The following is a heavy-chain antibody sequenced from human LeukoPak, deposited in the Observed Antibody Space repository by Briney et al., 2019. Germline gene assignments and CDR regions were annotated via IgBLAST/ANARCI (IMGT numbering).Heavy chain of an antibody. Sequence: SETLSHTCTVSGGSISSYHWSWIRHPPGKGLEYIGCFYHSGSTNYNPSLKSRVTTSVDTSKNEFSLRLNSVTAADTAVYYCASTQQWLAFDYWGQGILVTVSS. CDR2: FYHSGST. CDR3: ASTQQWLAFDY. V-gene: IGHV4-59*01. D-gene: IGHD6-19*01. J-gene: IGHJ4*02. CDR1: GGSISSYH.